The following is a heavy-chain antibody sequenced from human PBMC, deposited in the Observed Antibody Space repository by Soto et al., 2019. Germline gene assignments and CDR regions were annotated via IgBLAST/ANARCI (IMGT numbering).Heavy chain of an antibody. CDR3: ARDGLPFALDI. CDR1: GFTFSSYG. D-gene: IGHD3-16*01. J-gene: IGHJ3*02. CDR2: IKEDGSEI. V-gene: IGHV3-7*03. Sequence: PGGSLRLSCAASGFTFSSYGMHWVRQAPGKGLEWVAKIKEDGSEINYVDSVKGRFTISRDNAKNSLYLQMDSLRVEDTAVYYCARDGLPFALDIWGHGTMVTVSS.